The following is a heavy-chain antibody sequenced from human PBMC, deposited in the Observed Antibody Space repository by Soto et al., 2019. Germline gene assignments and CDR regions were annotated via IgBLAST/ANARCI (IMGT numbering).Heavy chain of an antibody. J-gene: IGHJ4*02. CDR1: GYTFTGYD. D-gene: IGHD4-17*01. V-gene: IGHV1-8*01. Sequence: QVQLVQSGAEVRKPGASVKVSCKASGYTFTGYDLIWVRQAAGQGLEWMGWMNPNTGGAGYAQRFPGRVTLTRDTSISTAYMELSSMTSEDTAVYYCARARGTRTTSDYCAQGTLVTVSS. CDR2: MNPNTGGA. CDR3: ARARGTRTTSDY.